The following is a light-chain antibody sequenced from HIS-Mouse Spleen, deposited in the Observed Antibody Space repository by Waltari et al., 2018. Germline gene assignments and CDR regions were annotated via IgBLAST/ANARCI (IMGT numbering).Light chain of an antibody. CDR3: VLYMGSGIWV. J-gene: IGLJ3*02. CDR2: STN. Sequence: QTVVTQEPSFSVSPGGTVTPPWGLSSGTAPTRYYPTWYQQTPGQAPRTIIYSTNTRSSGVPDRFSGSILGNKAALTITGAQADDESDYYCVLYMGSGIWVFGGGTKLTVL. CDR1: SGTAPTRYY. V-gene: IGLV8-61*01.